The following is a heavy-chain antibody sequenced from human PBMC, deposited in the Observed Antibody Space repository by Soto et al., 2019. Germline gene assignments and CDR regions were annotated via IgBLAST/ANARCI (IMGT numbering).Heavy chain of an antibody. CDR2: IWYDGSNK. Sequence: GGSLRLSCAASGFTFSSYVMHWVRQAPGKGLEWVAVIWYDGSNKYYADSVKGRFTISRDNSKNTLYLQMNSLRAEDTAVYYCARDHMVVPAPILSWTHFYYGMDVWGPGTTVTVSS. J-gene: IGHJ6*02. D-gene: IGHD2-2*02. CDR3: ARDHMVVPAPILSWTHFYYGMDV. CDR1: GFTFSSYV. V-gene: IGHV3-33*01.